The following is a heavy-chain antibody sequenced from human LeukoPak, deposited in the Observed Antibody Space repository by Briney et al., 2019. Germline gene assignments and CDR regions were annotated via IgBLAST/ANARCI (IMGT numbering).Heavy chain of an antibody. J-gene: IGHJ3*02. V-gene: IGHV1-46*01. CDR1: GGTFSSYA. CDR2: INPSGGST. CDR3: ARGLRFLGHDAFDI. Sequence: GASVKVSCKASGGTFSSYAISWVRQAPGQGLEWMGIINPSGGSTSYAQKFQGRVTMTRDTSTSTVYMELSSLRSEDTAVYYCARGLRFLGHDAFDIWGQGTMVTLSS. D-gene: IGHD3-3*01.